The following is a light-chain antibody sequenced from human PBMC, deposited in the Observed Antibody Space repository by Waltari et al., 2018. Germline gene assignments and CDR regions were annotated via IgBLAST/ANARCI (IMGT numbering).Light chain of an antibody. J-gene: IGKJ1*01. CDR2: VAY. V-gene: IGKV3-20*01. CDR3: QKYVNLPAT. Sequence: LLPQPADISSLSAGGTTTPSCSGRGGGSRYLAWYQQKPGQAPRLLIYVAYRRATGIPDRFSGSGSGTDFSLTISRLEPEDFAVYYCQKYVNLPATFGQGTKVEIK. CDR1: GGGSRY.